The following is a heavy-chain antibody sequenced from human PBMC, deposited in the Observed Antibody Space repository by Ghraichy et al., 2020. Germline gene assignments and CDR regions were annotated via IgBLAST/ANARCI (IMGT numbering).Heavy chain of an antibody. CDR1: GGSISSYY. V-gene: IGHV4-59*01. CDR3: ARDDAVVPGAITY. D-gene: IGHD2-2*01. CDR2: IYYTGST. Sequence: SETLSLTCTVSGGSISSYYCNWIRQPPGTGLEWIGYIYYTGSTNYNPSLKSRVSISIDKSKNQFSLTLSSVTAADTAVYYCARDDAVVPGAITYWGQGTLVTVSS. J-gene: IGHJ4*02.